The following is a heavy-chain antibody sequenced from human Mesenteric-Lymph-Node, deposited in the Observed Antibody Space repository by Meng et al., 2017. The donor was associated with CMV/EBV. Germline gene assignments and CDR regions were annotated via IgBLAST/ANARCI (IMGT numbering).Heavy chain of an antibody. V-gene: IGHV3-30*19. CDR2: ISYDGSNK. D-gene: IGHD3-3*01. Sequence: GESLKISCAASGFTFSSYGMHWVRQAPGKGLEWVAVISYDGSNKYYADSVKGRFTISRDNSKNALYLQLNSLRPENTAVYYCARGEPRYDFWSGYPDERKEFDYWGQGTLVTVSS. CDR1: GFTFSSYG. CDR3: ARGEPRYDFWSGYPDERKEFDY. J-gene: IGHJ4*02.